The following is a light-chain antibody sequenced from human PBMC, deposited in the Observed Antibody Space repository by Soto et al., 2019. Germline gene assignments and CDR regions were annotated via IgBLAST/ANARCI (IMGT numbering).Light chain of an antibody. CDR2: DVS. CDR3: SSYAGSNNLV. V-gene: IGLV2-8*01. J-gene: IGLJ1*01. Sequence: QSALTQPPSASGSLGQSVTISCTGTSSDVGGYNYVSWYQQHPGKAPKLMIYDVSQQPSGVPDRFSGSKSGNTASLTVSGLQAEDEADYYCSSYAGSNNLVFGTGTKVTVL. CDR1: SSDVGGYNY.